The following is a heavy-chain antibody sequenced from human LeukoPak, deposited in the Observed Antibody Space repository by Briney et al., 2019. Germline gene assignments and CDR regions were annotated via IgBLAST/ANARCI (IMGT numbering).Heavy chain of an antibody. D-gene: IGHD1-26*01. CDR1: GFIGSNNY. CDR2: IYSGEST. CDR3: GRDLGGRSGL. J-gene: IGHJ4*02. Sequence: PGGSLRLSCAASGFIGSNNYMSWVRQAPGKGLEWVSVIYSGESTYYADSVKGRFTLSRDSPNNTLYLQMNSLRAEDTAVYYCGRDLGGRSGLWGQGTLVTVSS. V-gene: IGHV3-53*01.